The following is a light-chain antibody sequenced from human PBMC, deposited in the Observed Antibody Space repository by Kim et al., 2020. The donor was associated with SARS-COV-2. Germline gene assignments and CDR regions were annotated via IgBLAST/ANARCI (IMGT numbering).Light chain of an antibody. CDR2: DVS. V-gene: IGLV2-11*01. CDR3: CSYAGSTYV. J-gene: IGLJ1*01. Sequence: QSALTQPRSVSGSPGQSVTISCTGSSSDIGGYNYVSWYQHHPGKAPKLMIYDVSKWPSGVPDRFSGLKSGNTASLTISGLQAEDEADYYCCSYAGSTYVFGTGTKVTVL. CDR1: SSDIGGYNY.